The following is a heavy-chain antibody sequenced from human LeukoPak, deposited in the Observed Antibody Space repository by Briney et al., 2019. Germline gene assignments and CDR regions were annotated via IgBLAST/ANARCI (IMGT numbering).Heavy chain of an antibody. Sequence: SVTVSCKASGGTFSSYAISWVRQAPGQGLEWMGRIIPILGIANYAQKFQGRVTITADKSTSTAYMELSSLRSEDTAVYYCARRYCSGGSCNYGIDYWGQGTLVTVSS. V-gene: IGHV1-69*04. CDR1: GGTFSSYA. J-gene: IGHJ4*02. D-gene: IGHD2-15*01. CDR2: IIPILGIA. CDR3: ARRYCSGGSCNYGIDY.